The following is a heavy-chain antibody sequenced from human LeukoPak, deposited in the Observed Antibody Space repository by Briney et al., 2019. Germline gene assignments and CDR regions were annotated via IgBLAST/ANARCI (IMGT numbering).Heavy chain of an antibody. CDR1: GFTFSTYS. D-gene: IGHD5-24*01. J-gene: IGHJ3*02. Sequence: PGGSLRLSCAASGFTFSTYSMNWVRQAPGKGLEWVSSISGSSNYIYYADSVKGRFTISRDNSKNTLYLQMNSLRAEDTAVYYCAKDLMGAFDIWGQGTMVTVSS. V-gene: IGHV3-21*04. CDR3: AKDLMGAFDI. CDR2: ISGSSNYI.